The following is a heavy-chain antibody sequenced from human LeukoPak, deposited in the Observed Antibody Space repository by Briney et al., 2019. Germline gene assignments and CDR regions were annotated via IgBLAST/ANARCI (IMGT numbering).Heavy chain of an antibody. D-gene: IGHD6-13*01. J-gene: IGHJ4*02. CDR2: ISAYNGNT. Sequence: ASVKVSCKASGYTFTSYGISWVRQAPGQGLEWMGWISAYNGNTNYAQKLQGRVTMTTDTSTSTAYMELRSLRSDDTAVYYCARDRHYSRSWKPNFDYWGQGTLVTVSS. CDR1: GYTFTSYG. V-gene: IGHV1-18*01. CDR3: ARDRHYSRSWKPNFDY.